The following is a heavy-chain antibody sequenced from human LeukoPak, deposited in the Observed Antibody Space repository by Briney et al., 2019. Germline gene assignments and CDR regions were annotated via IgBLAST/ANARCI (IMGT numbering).Heavy chain of an antibody. CDR2: ISYDGSNK. CDR3: ARDGGGMDV. D-gene: IGHD3-3*01. V-gene: IGHV3-30-3*01. CDR1: GFTFSSYP. J-gene: IGHJ6*02. Sequence: GGSLRLSCAASGFTFSSYPIHWVRQAPGKGLEWVAVISYDGSNKYYADSVKGRFTISRDNSKNTLYLQMNSLRPEDTAVYYCARDGGGMDVWGQGTTVTVSS.